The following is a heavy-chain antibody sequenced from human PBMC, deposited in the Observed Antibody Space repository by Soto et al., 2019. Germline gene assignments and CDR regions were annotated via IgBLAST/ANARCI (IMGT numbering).Heavy chain of an antibody. CDR2: IKSKTDGGTT. D-gene: IGHD3-22*01. V-gene: IGHV3-15*07. J-gene: IGHJ4*01. CDR3: PRDSYSTMIVVRFDC. Sequence: EVQLVESGGGLVKPGGSLRLSCAASGFTFSNAWINWVRQAPGKGLEWVGRIKSKTDGGTTDFAAPVKGRFAISRVDSKNMVYLQMNSLKTEHTGIYYCPRDSYSTMIVVRFDCWGHGTLVTVSS. CDR1: GFTFSNAW.